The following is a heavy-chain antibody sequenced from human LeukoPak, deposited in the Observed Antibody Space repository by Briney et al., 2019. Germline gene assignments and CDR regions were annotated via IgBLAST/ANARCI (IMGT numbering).Heavy chain of an antibody. CDR3: ARARRNSGSYDY. CDR1: GGSISSGGYS. J-gene: IGHJ4*02. V-gene: IGHV4-30-2*01. Sequence: SETLSLTCAVSGGSISSGGYSWSWIRQPPGKGLEWIGYIYHSGSTYYNPSLKNRVTISVDRSKNQFSLKLSSVTAADTAVYYCARARRNSGSYDYWGQGTLVTVSS. D-gene: IGHD1-26*01. CDR2: IYHSGST.